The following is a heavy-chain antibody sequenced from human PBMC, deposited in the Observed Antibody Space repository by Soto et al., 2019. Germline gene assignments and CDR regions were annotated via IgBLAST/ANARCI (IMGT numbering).Heavy chain of an antibody. Sequence: QVQLVQSGAEVKKPGASVKVSCKASGYTFSDHDINWVRQASGQGPEWLGWMNPNSGDTGYAQNFQGRVTMTRDTSKRTAYMELSSLRSEDRAVYYCVRVGGNWNDDYFDYWGQGTLVTVSS. CDR1: GYTFSDHD. V-gene: IGHV1-8*01. D-gene: IGHD1-1*01. CDR2: MNPNSGDT. CDR3: VRVGGNWNDDYFDY. J-gene: IGHJ4*02.